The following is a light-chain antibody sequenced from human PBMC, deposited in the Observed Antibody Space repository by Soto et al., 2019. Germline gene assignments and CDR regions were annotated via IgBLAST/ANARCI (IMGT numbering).Light chain of an antibody. CDR2: EAS. Sequence: DIHLTQSPSTLSASIGDRVTITCRASQSLGKWLAWYQQRPGKAPNLLIFEASRLQTGAPSRFSGGGFGTEFTLTISSLQPEDSATYCCQQCKGYSVAFGKGTKVDIK. V-gene: IGKV1-5*03. CDR3: QQCKGYSVA. J-gene: IGKJ1*01. CDR1: QSLGKW.